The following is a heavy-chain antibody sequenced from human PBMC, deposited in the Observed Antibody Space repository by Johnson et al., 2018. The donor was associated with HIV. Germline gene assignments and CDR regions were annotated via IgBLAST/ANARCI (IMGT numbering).Heavy chain of an antibody. CDR1: GFTFDDYG. CDR3: ARERLRAGAFDI. J-gene: IGHJ3*02. Sequence: QVQLVESGGGVVRPGGSLRLSCAASGFTFDDYGMSWVRQAPGKGLEWVSYISSSGSTIYYADSVKGRFTISRDNAKNSLYLQMNSLRAEDTAVYYCARERLRAGAFDIWGQGTMVTVSS. V-gene: IGHV3-11*01. CDR2: ISSSGSTI. D-gene: IGHD6-13*01.